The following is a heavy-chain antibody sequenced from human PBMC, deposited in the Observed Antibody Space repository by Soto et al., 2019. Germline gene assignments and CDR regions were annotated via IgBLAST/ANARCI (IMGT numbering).Heavy chain of an antibody. CDR3: ARAAGINYYYYYMEV. CDR2: ISSSGSTI. D-gene: IGHD6-13*01. V-gene: IGHV3-11*01. CDR1: GFTFSDYY. J-gene: IGHJ6*03. Sequence: PGGSLRLSCAASGFTFSDYYMSWIREAPGNGLEWVSYISSSGSTIYYADSVKGRFTISRDNAKNSLYLQMNSLRAEDTAVYYCARAAGINYYYYYMEVWGKGTTVTVSS.